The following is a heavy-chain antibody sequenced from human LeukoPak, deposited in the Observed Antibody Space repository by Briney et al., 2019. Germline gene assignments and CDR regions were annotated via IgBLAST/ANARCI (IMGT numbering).Heavy chain of an antibody. D-gene: IGHD6-13*01. J-gene: IGHJ5*02. CDR1: GFTLRNYW. Sequence: TGGSLRLSCTASGFTLRNYWMHWVRQVPGKRLVWVSRISGDGSVANYADSVQGRFTISRDNAKNTLYLQMNSLRAEDTAVYYCARVWAAAQGGPWFDPWGQGTLVTVSS. V-gene: IGHV3-74*01. CDR3: ARVWAAAQGGPWFDP. CDR2: ISGDGSVA.